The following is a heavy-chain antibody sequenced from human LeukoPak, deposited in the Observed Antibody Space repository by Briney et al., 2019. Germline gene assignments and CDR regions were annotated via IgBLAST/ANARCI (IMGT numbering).Heavy chain of an antibody. J-gene: IGHJ5*02. D-gene: IGHD3-22*01. CDR1: GFTFSSYA. CDR3: ACRDYYDSSGYYYAWFDP. V-gene: IGHV3-23*01. CDR2: ISGSGGST. Sequence: PGGSLRLSCAASGFTFSSYAMSWVRQAPGKGREWVSAISGSGGSTYYADSVKGRFTISRDNSKNTLYLQMNSLRAEDTAVYYCACRDYYDSSGYYYAWFDPWGQGTLVTVSS.